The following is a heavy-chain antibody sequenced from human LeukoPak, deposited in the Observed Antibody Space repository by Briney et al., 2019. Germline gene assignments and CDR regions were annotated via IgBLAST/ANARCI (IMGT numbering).Heavy chain of an antibody. J-gene: IGHJ4*02. CDR1: GFRFGTYN. CDR2: ISSSSSTI. D-gene: IGHD3-22*01. V-gene: IGHV3-48*01. Sequence: GGSLRLSCAASGFRFGTYNMNWVRQAPGKGLEWVSYISSSSSTIYYADSVMGRFTISRDNAKDSLYLQMNSLRAEDTAVYYCARDPGLSGYYFDYWGQGTLVTVSS. CDR3: ARDPGLSGYYFDY.